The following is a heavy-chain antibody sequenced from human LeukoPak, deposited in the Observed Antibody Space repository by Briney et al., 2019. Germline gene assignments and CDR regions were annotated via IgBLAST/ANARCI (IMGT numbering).Heavy chain of an antibody. J-gene: IGHJ4*02. D-gene: IGHD3-3*01. CDR1: GFSFSNFG. CDR2: IRYDGSNE. Sequence: GGSLRLSCTTSGFSFSNFGMHWVRQAPDKGLEWLAFIRYDGSNEYSADSVKGRFTISRDNSRNTLFLQMDSLRSEDTAVYYCARDLGIFGDFDYWGQGTLVTVSS. CDR3: ARDLGIFGDFDY. V-gene: IGHV3-30*02.